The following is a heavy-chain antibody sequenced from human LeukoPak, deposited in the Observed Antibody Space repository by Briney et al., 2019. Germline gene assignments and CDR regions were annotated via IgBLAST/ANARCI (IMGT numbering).Heavy chain of an antibody. CDR3: ARAVIVVVPAALDYFDY. D-gene: IGHD2-2*01. Sequence: SETLSLTCTVSGGSISSGDYYWSWIRQPPGKGLEWIGYIYYSGSTYYNPSLKSRVTISVDTSKNQFSLKLSSVTAADTAVYYCARAVIVVVPAALDYFDYWGQGTLVTVSS. CDR1: GGSISSGDYY. CDR2: IYYSGST. V-gene: IGHV4-30-4*01. J-gene: IGHJ4*02.